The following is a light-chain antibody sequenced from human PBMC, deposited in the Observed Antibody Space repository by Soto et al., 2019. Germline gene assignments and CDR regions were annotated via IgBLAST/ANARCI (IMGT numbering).Light chain of an antibody. CDR3: NSNAGSDRYV. Sequence: QSVLTQPPSASGSPGQSFTISSTGTSSDVGGENYFSWFQQHPGKAPRVWIDEGTEPPSGAPHRFSASKSGNPASLTLSGLQAEDEAHYYCNSNAGSDRYVFGTGPKVTVL. V-gene: IGLV2-8*01. CDR2: EGT. J-gene: IGLJ1*01. CDR1: SSDVGGENY.